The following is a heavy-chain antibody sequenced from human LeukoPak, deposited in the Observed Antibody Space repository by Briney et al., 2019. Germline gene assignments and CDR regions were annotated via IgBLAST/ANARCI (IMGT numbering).Heavy chain of an antibody. V-gene: IGHV1-8*01. D-gene: IGHD3-22*01. CDR1: GYTFTSYD. J-gene: IGHJ4*02. Sequence: VASVKVSCRASGYTFTSYDINWVRQATGQGLEWMGWMNPNSGNIGYAQKFQGRVTMTRNTSISTAYMELSSLRSEDTAVYYCARDVGSYYYDSSGYYFDYWGQGTLVTVSS. CDR2: MNPNSGNI. CDR3: ARDVGSYYYDSSGYYFDY.